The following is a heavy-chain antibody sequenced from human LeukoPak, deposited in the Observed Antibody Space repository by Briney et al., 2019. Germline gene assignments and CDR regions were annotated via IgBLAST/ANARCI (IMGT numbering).Heavy chain of an antibody. D-gene: IGHD6-13*01. CDR3: ARSSGSSSWYRLSFDY. CDR1: GYSFTSYW. CDR2: IYPGDSDT. Sequence: GESLKISCKGSGYSFTSYWIGWVRQMPGKGLEWMGIIYPGDSDTRYSPSFQGQVIISADKSISTAYLQWSSLKASDTAMYYCARSSGSSSWYRLSFDYWGQGTLVTVSS. V-gene: IGHV5-51*01. J-gene: IGHJ4*02.